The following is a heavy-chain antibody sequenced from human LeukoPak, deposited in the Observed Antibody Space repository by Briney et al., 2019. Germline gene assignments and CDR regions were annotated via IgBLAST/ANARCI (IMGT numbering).Heavy chain of an antibody. J-gene: IGHJ6*03. D-gene: IGHD1/OR15-1a*01. V-gene: IGHV3-53*01. CDR1: GFTVSSNF. CDR3: ARDGYGNNYMDV. CDR2: IYSGGTT. Sequence: PGGSLRLSCAASGFTVSSNFMSWVRQAPGKGLEWVSVIYSGGTTYCADSVKGRFTISRDNSKNTLYLQMNSLRAEDTAVYYCARDGYGNNYMDVWGKGTTVTVSS.